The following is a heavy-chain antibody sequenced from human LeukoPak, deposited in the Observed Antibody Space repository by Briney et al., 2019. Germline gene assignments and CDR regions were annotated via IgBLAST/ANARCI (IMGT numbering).Heavy chain of an antibody. CDR2: ISSNGGST. Sequence: TGGSLRLSCAASGFTFSNYAMHWVRQAPGKRLEYVSAISSNGGSTYYANSVKGRFTISRDKSKNTVYLKMGSLRAEDMAVYYCARETRRGDAFDIWGQGTMVTVSS. CDR3: ARETRRGDAFDI. D-gene: IGHD3-16*01. CDR1: GFTFSNYA. J-gene: IGHJ3*02. V-gene: IGHV3-64*01.